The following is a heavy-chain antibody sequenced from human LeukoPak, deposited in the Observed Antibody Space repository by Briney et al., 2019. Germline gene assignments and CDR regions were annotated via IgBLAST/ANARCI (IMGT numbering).Heavy chain of an antibody. V-gene: IGHV3-23*01. CDR1: GFTLSSYA. Sequence: PGGSLRLSCVASGFTLSSYALTWVRQAPGKGLEWVSGLSGSAGSPYYADSVKGRFTISRDNSKNTLFLQMNNLRAEDTAIYYCTKVASSGSCYQSDYWGQGTLVTVSS. D-gene: IGHD2-15*01. CDR3: TKVASSGSCYQSDY. CDR2: LSGSAGSP. J-gene: IGHJ4*02.